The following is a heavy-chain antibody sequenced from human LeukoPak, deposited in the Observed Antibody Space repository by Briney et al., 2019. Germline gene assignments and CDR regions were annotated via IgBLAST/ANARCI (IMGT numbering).Heavy chain of an antibody. J-gene: IGHJ6*03. CDR2: ISWNSGSI. CDR3: AKGDTAMVYYYMDV. D-gene: IGHD5-18*01. V-gene: IGHV3-9*01. CDR1: GFTFDDYA. Sequence: GRSLRLSCAASGFTFDDYAMHWVRQAPGKCLECVSGISWNSGSIGYEDSVKGRFTISRDNAKNSLYLQMNSLRTEDTALYYCAKGDTAMVYYYMDVWGKGTTVTVSS.